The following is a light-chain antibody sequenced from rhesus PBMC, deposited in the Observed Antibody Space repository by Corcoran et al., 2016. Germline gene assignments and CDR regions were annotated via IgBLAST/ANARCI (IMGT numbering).Light chain of an antibody. CDR3: LQDYTTPYT. CDR1: QGINKE. V-gene: IGKV1-94*01. CDR2: AAS. Sequence: DIQMTQSPSSLSASVGDRVTVTCRASQGINKELSWFQQKPGEAPTLLIFAASTLQTGVSSRFSGSGSGTDYTLTISSPQPEDVATYYCLQDYTTPYTFGQGTKVEIK. J-gene: IGKJ2*01.